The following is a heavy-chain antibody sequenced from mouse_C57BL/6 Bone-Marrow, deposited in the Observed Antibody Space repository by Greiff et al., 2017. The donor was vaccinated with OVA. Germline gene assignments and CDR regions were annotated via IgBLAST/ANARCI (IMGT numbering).Heavy chain of an antibody. CDR3: TTSYYCGSSSAYWYCDV. J-gene: IGHJ1*03. D-gene: IGHD1-1*01. CDR2: IDPEDGDT. CDR1: GFNIKDYY. V-gene: IGHV14-1*01. Sequence: EVKLVESGAELVRPGASVKLSCTASGFNIKDYYMHWVKQRPEQGLEWIGRIDPEDGDTEYAPKFPGKATMTADTSSNTAYLQLSSLTSEDTAVYYCTTSYYCGSSSAYWYCDVWGTGTTVTVSS.